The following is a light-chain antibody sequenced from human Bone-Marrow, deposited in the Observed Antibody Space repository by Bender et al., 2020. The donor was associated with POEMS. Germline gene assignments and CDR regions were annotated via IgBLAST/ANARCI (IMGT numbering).Light chain of an antibody. CDR2: DNN. CDR1: SSNIEKNY. Sequence: QSVLTQPPSASATPGQRVTISCSGVSSNIEKNYVSWYQQIPGSAPRLLIYDNNRRPSGIPDRFSGSKSGSSATLAITGLQSDDEAIYFCVAWDASLNGWVFGGGTKLTVL. J-gene: IGLJ3*02. V-gene: IGLV1-51*01. CDR3: VAWDASLNGWV.